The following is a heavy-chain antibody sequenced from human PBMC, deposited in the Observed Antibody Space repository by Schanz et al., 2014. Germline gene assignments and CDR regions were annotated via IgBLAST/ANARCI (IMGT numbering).Heavy chain of an antibody. D-gene: IGHD2-21*01. Sequence: QVQLVESGGGVVQPGRSLRLSCAASGFTFSSYAMHWVRQAPGKGLEWVAVISYDGRNKYYADSVKGRFTISRDNSKNTLYLQMISLRAEDTAVYYCARDLEGYDGGGGGFDPWGQGTLVTVSS. CDR3: ARDLEGYDGGGGGFDP. CDR1: GFTFSSYA. CDR2: ISYDGRNK. J-gene: IGHJ5*02. V-gene: IGHV3-30-3*01.